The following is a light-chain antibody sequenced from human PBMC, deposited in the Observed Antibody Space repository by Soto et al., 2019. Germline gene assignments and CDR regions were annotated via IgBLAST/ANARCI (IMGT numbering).Light chain of an antibody. CDR1: TGTVTSGHW. V-gene: IGLV7-46*01. Sequence: QTVVTQYPSLTVSPGGTVTLTCGSSTGTVTSGHWPYWFQQRPGQAPRTLMHDTNNKDSWTPARFSGSLLGDKAALTLSGAQPEDEAEYYCLLSYGEVLVFGPGTKLTVL. CDR2: DTN. CDR3: LLSYGEVLV. J-gene: IGLJ1*01.